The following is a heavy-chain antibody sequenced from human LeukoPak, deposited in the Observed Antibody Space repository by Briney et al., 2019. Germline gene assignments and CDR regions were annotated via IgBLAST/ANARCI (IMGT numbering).Heavy chain of an antibody. Sequence: HSGGSLRLSCAASGFIFSNYWMSRVRQAPGKGPEWLTNIKDDGSEKYYVDSVKGRFTISRDNSKNTLYLQMNSLRAEDAAVYYCARGQAYYYYGMDVWGQGTTVTVSS. CDR3: ARGQAYYYYGMDV. CDR1: GFIFSNYW. V-gene: IGHV3-7*01. CDR2: IKDDGSEK. J-gene: IGHJ6*02.